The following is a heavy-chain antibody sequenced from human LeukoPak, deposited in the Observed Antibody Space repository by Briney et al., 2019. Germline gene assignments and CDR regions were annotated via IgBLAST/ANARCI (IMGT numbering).Heavy chain of an antibody. V-gene: IGHV3-23*01. CDR3: AKANWVSNADAVF. CDR1: GFSFSSYA. Sequence: GGSLRLSCAASGFSFSSYAMSWVREAPARGLEWVSGLRGNGDTFYADSVKGRFTLSRDDSRNTVYLQLNNLRVEDTAVYYCAKANWVSNADAVFWGQGTVVTVSS. CDR2: LRGNGDT. D-gene: IGHD1-1*01. J-gene: IGHJ4*02.